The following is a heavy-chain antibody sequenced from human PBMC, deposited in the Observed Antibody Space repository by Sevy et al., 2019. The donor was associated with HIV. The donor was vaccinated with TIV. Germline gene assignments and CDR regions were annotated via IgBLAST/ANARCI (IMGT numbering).Heavy chain of an antibody. V-gene: IGHV3-21*01. Sequence: GGSLRLSCAASGFAFSSYTMNWVRQSPGKGLEWVSSISSSSRYIFYADSVKGRFTISRDNARNSLSLQMNSLRAEDTAVYDYERAMAYGSGSIVYDYWGQGTLVTVSS. CDR1: GFAFSSYT. CDR3: ERAMAYGSGSIVYDY. D-gene: IGHD3-10*01. CDR2: ISSSSRYI. J-gene: IGHJ4*02.